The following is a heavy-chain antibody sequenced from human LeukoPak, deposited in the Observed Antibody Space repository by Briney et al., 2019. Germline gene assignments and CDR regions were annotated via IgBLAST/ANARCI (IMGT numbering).Heavy chain of an antibody. D-gene: IGHD3-22*01. CDR3: AKGGSDSSGYYSLYYYYYMDV. Sequence: GGSLRLSCAASGFTFSSYGMSWVRQAPGKGLGWVSAISPSGRNTYYADSVKGRFIISRDNSKNMLYLQMSSLGAEDTAVYYCAKGGSDSSGYYSLYYYYYMDVWGKGTTVTISS. CDR2: ISPSGRNT. V-gene: IGHV3-23*01. J-gene: IGHJ6*03. CDR1: GFTFSSYG.